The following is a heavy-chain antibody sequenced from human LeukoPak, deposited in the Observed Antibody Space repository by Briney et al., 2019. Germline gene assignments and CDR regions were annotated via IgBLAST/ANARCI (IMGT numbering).Heavy chain of an antibody. Sequence: PGGSLRLSCAVSGFTFSSYHMNWVRQAPGKGLEWVSSISSGSNYIYYADSVKGRFTISRDNSKNTLYLQMNSLRAEDTAVYYCARDKLLDYWGQGTLVTVSS. J-gene: IGHJ4*02. CDR3: ARDKLLDY. CDR2: ISSGSNYI. D-gene: IGHD1-7*01. CDR1: GFTFSSYH. V-gene: IGHV3-21*01.